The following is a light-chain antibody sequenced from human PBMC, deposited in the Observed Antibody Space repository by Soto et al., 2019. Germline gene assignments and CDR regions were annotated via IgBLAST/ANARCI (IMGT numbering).Light chain of an antibody. V-gene: IGLV2-14*01. CDR2: EVT. J-gene: IGLJ2*01. CDR1: TSDVGAYNY. Sequence: QSVLTQPASVSGSPGQSITISCTGTTSDVGAYNYVSWYQQYPGKAPKLIIYEVTKRPSGVSNRFSGSKSGNTASLIISGLQAEDEADYYCTSYTTSITIVFGGGTKLT. CDR3: TSYTTSITIV.